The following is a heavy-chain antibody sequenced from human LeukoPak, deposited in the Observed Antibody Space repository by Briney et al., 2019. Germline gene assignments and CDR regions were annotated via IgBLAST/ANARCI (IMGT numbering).Heavy chain of an antibody. D-gene: IGHD1-7*01. CDR2: INHSGST. Sequence: GSLRLSCAASGFTFSTYWMSWVRQPPGKGLEWIGEINHSGSTNYNPSLKSRVTISVDTSKNQFSLKLSSVTAADTAVYYCARRDNWNYPASNTQYYFDYWGQGTLVTVSS. V-gene: IGHV4-34*01. J-gene: IGHJ4*02. CDR3: ARRDNWNYPASNTQYYFDY. CDR1: GFTFSTYW.